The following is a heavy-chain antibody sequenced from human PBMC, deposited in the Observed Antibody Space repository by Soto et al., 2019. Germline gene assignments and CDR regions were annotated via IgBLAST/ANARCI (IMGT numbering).Heavy chain of an antibody. CDR2: IVPFSGST. V-gene: IGHV1-69*06. CDR1: GGSFSNYA. Sequence: QVQLEQSGAEVKKPGSSVKVSCKASGGSFSNYAISWVRQAPGQGLEWMGGIVPFSGSTNYAQRFQGRVTMTADRSTSTAYMELSCLRSEDTAIYYCARDRIEVSVFSYYYGLDVWGQGTTVTVSS. D-gene: IGHD6-19*01. J-gene: IGHJ6*02. CDR3: ARDRIEVSVFSYYYGLDV.